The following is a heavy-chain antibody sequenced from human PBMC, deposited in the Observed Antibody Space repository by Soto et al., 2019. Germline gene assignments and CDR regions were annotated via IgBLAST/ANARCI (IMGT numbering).Heavy chain of an antibody. CDR3: ARGVSTYSSGWYHAFDI. V-gene: IGHV1-69*02. D-gene: IGHD6-19*01. J-gene: IGHJ3*02. CDR2: IIPILGIA. CDR1: GGTFSSYT. Sequence: SVKVSCKASGGTFSSYTISWVRQAPGQGLEWMGRIIPILGIANYAQKFQGRVTITADESTSTAYMELSSLRSEDTAVYYCARGVSTYSSGWYHAFDIWGQGTIVTVSS.